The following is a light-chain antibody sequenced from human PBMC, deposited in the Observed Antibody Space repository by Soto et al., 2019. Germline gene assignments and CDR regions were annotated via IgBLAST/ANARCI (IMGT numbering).Light chain of an antibody. CDR2: EVS. Sequence: QSALTQPASVSGSPGQSIAISCTGTSSDVGAYDFVSWYQQHPDKAPKLLIYEVSNRPSGVSDRFSGSKSVNTATLTISGLQAEDAADYYCSSHTTSNTRVFGTGTKVTVL. V-gene: IGLV2-14*03. CDR1: SSDVGAYDF. CDR3: SSHTTSNTRV. J-gene: IGLJ1*01.